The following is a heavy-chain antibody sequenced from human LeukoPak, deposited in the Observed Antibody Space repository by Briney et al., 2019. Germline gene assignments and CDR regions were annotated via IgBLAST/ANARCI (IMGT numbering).Heavy chain of an antibody. D-gene: IGHD5-18*01. J-gene: IGHJ4*02. CDR1: GFIVSSNY. CDR3: ARIGYSYGLDY. Sequence: GGSLRLSCAASGFIVSSNYMSWVRQAPGKGLEWVANIKQDGSEKYYVDSVKGRFTISRDNAKNSLYMQMNSLRAEDTAVYYCARIGYSYGLDYWGQGTLVTVSS. V-gene: IGHV3-7*01. CDR2: IKQDGSEK.